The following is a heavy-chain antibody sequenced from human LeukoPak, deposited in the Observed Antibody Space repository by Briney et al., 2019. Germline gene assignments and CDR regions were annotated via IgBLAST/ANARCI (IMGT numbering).Heavy chain of an antibody. J-gene: IGHJ3*02. CDR2: IYSGGST. CDR1: GFTVSSNY. Sequence: PGGSLRLSCAASGFTVSSNYMSWVRHAPGKGLEWVSVIYSGGSTYYADSVKGRFTISRDNPKNTLYLQMNSLRAEDTAVYYCASPITRYCSSTSCPDAFDIWGQGTMVTVSS. CDR3: ASPITRYCSSTSCPDAFDI. V-gene: IGHV3-66*02. D-gene: IGHD2-2*01.